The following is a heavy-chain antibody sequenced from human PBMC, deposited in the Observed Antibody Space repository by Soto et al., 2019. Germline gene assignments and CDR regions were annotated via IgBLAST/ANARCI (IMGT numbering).Heavy chain of an antibody. CDR1: GGSISSGGYS. V-gene: IGHV4-30-2*01. J-gene: IGHJ5*02. Sequence: SETLSLTCAVSGGSISSGGYSWSWIRQPPGKGLEWIGYIYHSGSTYYNPSLKSRVTISVDRSKNQFSLKLSSVTAADTAVYYCARGGPLVTAPEGNWFDPWGQGTLVTVSS. CDR3: ARGGPLVTAPEGNWFDP. CDR2: IYHSGST. D-gene: IGHD2-21*02.